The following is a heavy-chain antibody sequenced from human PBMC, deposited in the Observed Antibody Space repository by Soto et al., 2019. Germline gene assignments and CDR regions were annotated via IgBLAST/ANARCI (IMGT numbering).Heavy chain of an antibody. V-gene: IGHV4-4*02. CDR3: AREGGGYRFDQ. J-gene: IGHJ4*02. Sequence: PSETLSLTCDVSGGSISGSQWWTWVRQPPGKGLEWIAETHHSGNTNYNPSLKSRAIISVDTSKNQFSLKLTSVTAADTAVYYWAREGGGYRFDQWGQGTLVTV. CDR1: GGSISGSQW. CDR2: THHSGNT. D-gene: IGHD3-16*02.